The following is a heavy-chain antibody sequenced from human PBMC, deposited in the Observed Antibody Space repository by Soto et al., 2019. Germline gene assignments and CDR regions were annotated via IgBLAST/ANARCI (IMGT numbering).Heavy chain of an antibody. D-gene: IGHD5-18*01. V-gene: IGHV1-18*04. CDR2: ISASNGNT. Sequence: QVHLVQSGAEVKKPGASVKVSCKASGYTFTNYVFSWVRQAPGQGLEWMGWISASNGNTNYAQRLQGRVTMTTDSSTDTAYMELRSLRSDDTAVYYCAREALGYSYRAFDYWGQGTLVTVSS. CDR1: GYTFTNYV. CDR3: AREALGYSYRAFDY. J-gene: IGHJ4*02.